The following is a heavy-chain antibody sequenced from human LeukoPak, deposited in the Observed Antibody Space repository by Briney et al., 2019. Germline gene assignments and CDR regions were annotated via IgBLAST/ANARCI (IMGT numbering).Heavy chain of an antibody. V-gene: IGHV3-73*01. Sequence: PGGSLRLSRAASGFTFSGSALHWVRQASGKGLEWVGRIKTKANNYATAYAASVKGRFIISRHDSKNTAYLQMNSLKTEDAAVYYCTRLDYGDFRFDYWGQGTLVTVSS. D-gene: IGHD4-17*01. CDR2: IKTKANNYAT. CDR3: TRLDYGDFRFDY. CDR1: GFTFSGSA. J-gene: IGHJ4*02.